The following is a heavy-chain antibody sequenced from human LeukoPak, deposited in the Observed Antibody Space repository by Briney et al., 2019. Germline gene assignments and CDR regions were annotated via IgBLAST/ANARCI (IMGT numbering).Heavy chain of an antibody. V-gene: IGHV5-51*01. J-gene: IGHJ4*02. CDR1: GYSFTSYW. Sequence: GESLHISCNGSGYSFTSYWIGWVRQIPGKGLEWMGSIYPGDSDTRYSPSFQGQVTISADKSISNAYLQWSSLKASDTAMYYCARGFGVVIIPFDYWGQGTLVTVSS. CDR2: IYPGDSDT. D-gene: IGHD3-3*01. CDR3: ARGFGVVIIPFDY.